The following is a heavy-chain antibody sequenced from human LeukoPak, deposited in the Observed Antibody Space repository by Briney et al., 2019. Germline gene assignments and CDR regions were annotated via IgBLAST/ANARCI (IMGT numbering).Heavy chain of an antibody. Sequence: SGPTLVKPTQTLTLTCTFSGFSLSTSGVGVGWIRQPPGKALEWLALIYWDDDKRYSPSLKSRLTITKDTSKNQVVLTMTNMDPVDTATYYCAHRLNLRLGAYYFDYWGQGTLVTVSS. CDR3: AHRLNLRLGAYYFDY. D-gene: IGHD7-27*01. CDR2: IYWDDDK. J-gene: IGHJ4*02. CDR1: GFSLSTSGVG. V-gene: IGHV2-5*02.